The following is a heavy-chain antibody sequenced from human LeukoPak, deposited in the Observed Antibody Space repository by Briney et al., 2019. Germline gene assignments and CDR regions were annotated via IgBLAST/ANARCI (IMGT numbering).Heavy chain of an antibody. V-gene: IGHV3-7*01. D-gene: IGHD3-3*01. CDR3: AKNFWKYGIFEH. Sequence: GGSLRLSCAASGFMFSNYWMTWVRQAPGKGLEWVANIKQDGSDKYYVESVKGRFTVSRDNAKNSVYLQMSSLRAEDTAIYYCAKNFWKYGIFEHWGEGTLVTVSS. J-gene: IGHJ4*02. CDR2: IKQDGSDK. CDR1: GFMFSNYW.